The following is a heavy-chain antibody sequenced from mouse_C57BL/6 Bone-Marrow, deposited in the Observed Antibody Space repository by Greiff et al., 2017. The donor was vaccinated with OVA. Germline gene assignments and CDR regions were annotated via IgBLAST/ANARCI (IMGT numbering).Heavy chain of an antibody. CDR2: IDPENGDT. CDR3: TISGTEAMDY. CDR1: GFNIKDDY. Sequence: VQLKESGAELVRPGVSVKLSCTASGFNIKDDYMHWVKQRPEQGLEWIGWIDPENGDTEYASKFQGKATITADTSSNTAYLQLSSLTSEDTAVYNCTISGTEAMDYWGQGTSVTVSS. J-gene: IGHJ4*01. D-gene: IGHD3-3*01. V-gene: IGHV14-4*01.